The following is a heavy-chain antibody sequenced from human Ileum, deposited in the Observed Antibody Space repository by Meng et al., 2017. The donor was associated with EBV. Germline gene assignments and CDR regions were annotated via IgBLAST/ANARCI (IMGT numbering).Heavy chain of an antibody. D-gene: IGHD1-7*01. CDR1: GDSISVDTW. CDR2: VYHRGDT. Sequence: VPLQLAVQGLVQRSETLSLTCTSSGDSISVDTWWSWVRQPPGKGLEWIGEVYHRGDTNYNPSLKSRVDISVDKSKNQFYLSLFSVTAADTAVYYCGRDQGRELINHWGQGTLVTVSS. CDR3: GRDQGRELINH. J-gene: IGHJ4*02. V-gene: IGHV4-4*02.